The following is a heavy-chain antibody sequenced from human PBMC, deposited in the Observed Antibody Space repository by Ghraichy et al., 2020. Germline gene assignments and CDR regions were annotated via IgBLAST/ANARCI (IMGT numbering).Heavy chain of an antibody. V-gene: IGHV3-7*01. CDR2: IKGDGSEI. D-gene: IGHD3-22*01. CDR1: GFIFSNSW. J-gene: IGHJ4*02. CDR3: ARLIDRAPDY. Sequence: GGSLRLSCAVSGFIFSNSWMSWVRQTPGKGLEGVANIKGDGSEIYYVDSVKGRFTIARDNAKNSLNLQMNSLRAEDTAVYYCARLIDRAPDYWGQGTLVTVSP.